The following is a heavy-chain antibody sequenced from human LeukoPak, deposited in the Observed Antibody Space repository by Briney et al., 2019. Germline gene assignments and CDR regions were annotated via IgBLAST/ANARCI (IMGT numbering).Heavy chain of an antibody. CDR3: ARFRNCGSDCFGAFYI. CDR1: GGSISTSSYF. CDR2: FYFSRST. V-gene: IGHV4-39*02. J-gene: IGHJ3*02. D-gene: IGHD2-21*02. Sequence: PSETLSLTCTVSGGSISTSSYFWGWIRQPRGKGLEWIGSFYFSRSTYYNPSLKSRASISVDTSKNHFSLRLSSVSAADTAVYYCARFRNCGSDCFGAFYILGQGTMVPVSS.